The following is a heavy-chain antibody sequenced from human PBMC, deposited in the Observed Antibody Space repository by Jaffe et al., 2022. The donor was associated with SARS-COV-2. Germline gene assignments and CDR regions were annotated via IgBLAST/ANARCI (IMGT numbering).Heavy chain of an antibody. CDR2: IYVSGTT. Sequence: QVQLQESGPGLVKPSETLSLTCTVSGDSISSYYWSWIRQPPGKGLEWIGFIYVSGTTNYNPSLKSRVTISLDTSKNQFSLKLNSVTAADTAVYYCARHPISGGYRNWFDPWGQGTLVTVSS. CDR3: ARHPISGGYRNWFDP. J-gene: IGHJ5*02. D-gene: IGHD1-26*01. V-gene: IGHV4-59*08. CDR1: GDSISSYY.